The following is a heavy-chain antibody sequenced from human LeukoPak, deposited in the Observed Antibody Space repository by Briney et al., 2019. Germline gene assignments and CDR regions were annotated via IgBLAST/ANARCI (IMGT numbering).Heavy chain of an antibody. V-gene: IGHV3-21*01. CDR3: ARGIRERVFDS. CDR1: GFTFSTSG. J-gene: IGHJ4*02. Sequence: PGGSLRLSCAASGFTFSTSGRGSGREAPGRGLEWGSSVSTTGGGIFYAKSVRGRVTISRASAPSSICLQRNRLKGEQRALYFFARGIRERVFDSWGQGSLVTVSS. CDR2: VSTTGGGI. D-gene: IGHD6-25*01.